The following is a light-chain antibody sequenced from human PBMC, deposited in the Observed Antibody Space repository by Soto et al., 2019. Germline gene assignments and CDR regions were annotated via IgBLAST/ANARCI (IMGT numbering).Light chain of an antibody. V-gene: IGKV1-39*01. J-gene: IGKJ4*01. CDR3: QQSYSTPLT. CDR2: AAS. Sequence: DIQMTQSPSSLSASVGDRVTITCRASQGISSYLNWYQQKAGNAPKLLIYAASSLQSGVPSRFSGSASGTDCTLTISSLQPEDFATYYCQQSYSTPLTFGGGTKVDIK. CDR1: QGISSY.